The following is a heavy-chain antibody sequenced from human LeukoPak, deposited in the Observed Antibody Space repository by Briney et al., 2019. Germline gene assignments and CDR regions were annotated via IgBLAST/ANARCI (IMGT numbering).Heavy chain of an antibody. CDR2: IIPIFGTA. CDR3: ASGYYYDSSGYFDY. Sequence: SVKVSCKASGGTFSSYAISWVQQAPGQGLEWMGGIIPIFGTANYAQKFQGRVTITADESTSTAYMELSSLRSEDTAVYYCASGYYYDSSGYFDYWGQGTLVTVSS. V-gene: IGHV1-69*13. J-gene: IGHJ4*02. CDR1: GGTFSSYA. D-gene: IGHD3-22*01.